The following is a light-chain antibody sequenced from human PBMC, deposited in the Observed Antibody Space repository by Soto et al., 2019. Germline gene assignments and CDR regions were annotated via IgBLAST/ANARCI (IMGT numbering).Light chain of an antibody. CDR3: QQDGSSPIT. V-gene: IGKV3-15*01. CDR1: QGVSSS. CDR2: GAS. Sequence: ELVITHSPATLSVSAGERTTLSCRASQGVSSSLAWYQQKPGQAPRLLIYGASTRATGIPARFSGSGSGTEFTLTISSLQSEDFAVYYCQQDGSSPITFGQGTRLEIK. J-gene: IGKJ5*01.